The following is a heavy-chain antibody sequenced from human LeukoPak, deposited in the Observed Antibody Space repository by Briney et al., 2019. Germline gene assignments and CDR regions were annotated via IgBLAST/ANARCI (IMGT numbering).Heavy chain of an antibody. CDR3: VRNNAMDV. Sequence: GGSLRLSCAASGFTLSNHWMTWVRQVPGRGPEWVANVNRDGSETYYLDSVKGRFTISRDNAKSTLNLQMNSLRAEDTALYYCVRNNAMDVWGQGTAVIVSS. J-gene: IGHJ6*02. D-gene: IGHD2-8*01. V-gene: IGHV3-7*03. CDR2: VNRDGSET. CDR1: GFTLSNHW.